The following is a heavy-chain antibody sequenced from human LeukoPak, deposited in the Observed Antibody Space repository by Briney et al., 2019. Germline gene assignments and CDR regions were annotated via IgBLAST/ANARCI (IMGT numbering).Heavy chain of an antibody. CDR1: GGSISSGDYY. D-gene: IGHD1-1*01. CDR3: AKALDP. J-gene: IGHJ5*02. CDR2: IYYTGTT. V-gene: IGHV4-31*03. Sequence: SQTLSLTCTVSGGSISSGDYYWSWIREHPVKGLEWIGNIYYTGTTYYNPSLRSRLSISRDTSKNQFFLKLNSVTAADTAVYYCAKALDPWGQRTLVTVSS.